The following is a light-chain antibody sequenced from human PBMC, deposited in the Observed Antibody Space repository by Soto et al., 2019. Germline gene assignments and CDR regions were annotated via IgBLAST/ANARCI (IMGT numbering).Light chain of an antibody. Sequence: QSVLTQPASVSGSPGQSITISCGGTSXDIGSYDHVAWYQQFPGKSPKLIIYAVNDRPSGVSDRLSGSKSGITASLTISGLQTEDEADYYCISYTDRQSYLFGTGTKVTVL. V-gene: IGLV2-14*03. CDR3: ISYTDRQSYL. J-gene: IGLJ1*01. CDR2: AVN. CDR1: SXDIGSYDH.